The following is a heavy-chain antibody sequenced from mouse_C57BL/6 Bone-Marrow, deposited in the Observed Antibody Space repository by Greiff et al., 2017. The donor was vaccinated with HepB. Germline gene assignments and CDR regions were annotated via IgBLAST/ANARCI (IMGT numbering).Heavy chain of an antibody. CDR2: IDPSDSYT. CDR3: ARESSITFYV. CDR1: GYTFTSYW. D-gene: IGHD1-1*01. Sequence: QVQLQQPGAELVMPGASVKLSCKASGYTFTSYWMHWVKQRPGQGLEWIGEIDPSDSYTNYNQKFKGKSTLTVDKSSSTAYMQLSSLTSEDSAVYYCARESSITFYVCGRGTTATVS. V-gene: IGHV1-69*01. J-gene: IGHJ1*03.